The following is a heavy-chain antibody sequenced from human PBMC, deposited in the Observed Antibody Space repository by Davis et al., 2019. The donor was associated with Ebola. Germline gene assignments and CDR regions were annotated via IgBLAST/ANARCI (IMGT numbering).Heavy chain of an antibody. J-gene: IGHJ6*02. Sequence: PGGSLRLSCAASGFTFSSYGMHWVRQAPGKGLEWVAVISYDGSNKYYADSVKGRFTISRDNSKNTLYLQMNSLRAEDTAVYYCARVRSSSWYYYGMDVWGQGTTVTVSS. CDR1: GFTFSSYG. CDR2: ISYDGSNK. D-gene: IGHD6-13*01. CDR3: ARVRSSSWYYYGMDV. V-gene: IGHV3-30*03.